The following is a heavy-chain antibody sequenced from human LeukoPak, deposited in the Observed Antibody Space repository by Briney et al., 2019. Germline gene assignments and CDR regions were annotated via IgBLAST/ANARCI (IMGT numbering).Heavy chain of an antibody. CDR3: ARGASRSFDF. CDR1: GYTFISYE. Sequence: ASVKVSCKASGYTFISYEINWVRQATGQGLEWMGWMNPNSGNTGYAQKFQGRVTFTRDTSTNTAYMELSSLRSGDTAVYYCARGASRSFDFWGQGTLVTVSS. CDR2: MNPNSGNT. V-gene: IGHV1-8*03. J-gene: IGHJ4*02.